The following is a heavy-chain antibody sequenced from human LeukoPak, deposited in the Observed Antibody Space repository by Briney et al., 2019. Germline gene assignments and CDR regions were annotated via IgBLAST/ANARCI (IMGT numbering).Heavy chain of an antibody. CDR3: AKYATSSIPNWYFDL. V-gene: IGHV4-59*08. CDR1: GGSISSYY. Sequence: SETLSLTCTVSGGSISSYYWSWIRQPPGMGLEWIGNVYYSGRTNYNPSLKSRVTISADTSKNQFSLKLSSVTAADTAVYYCAKYATSSIPNWYFDLWGRGTLVTVSS. D-gene: IGHD6-13*01. J-gene: IGHJ2*01. CDR2: VYYSGRT.